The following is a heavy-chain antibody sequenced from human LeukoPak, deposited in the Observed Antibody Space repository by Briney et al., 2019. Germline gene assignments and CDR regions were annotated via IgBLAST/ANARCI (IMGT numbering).Heavy chain of an antibody. CDR1: GFIVSNNY. CDR3: VKEDTQDY. CDR2: ISTRGGTI. J-gene: IGHJ4*02. Sequence: GSLRLSCAATGFIVSNNYMSWVRQAPGKGLEWLSYISTRGGTIYYADSVKGRFTISRDNAKNSLYLQMNNLRAEDTALYYCVKEDTQDYWGQGTLVTVSS. V-gene: IGHV3-11*01.